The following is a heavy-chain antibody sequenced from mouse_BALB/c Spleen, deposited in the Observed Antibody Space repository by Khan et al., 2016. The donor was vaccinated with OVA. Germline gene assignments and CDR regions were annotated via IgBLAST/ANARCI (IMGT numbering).Heavy chain of an antibody. CDR2: INTYTGEP. Sequence: QIQLVQSGPELKKPGETVKISCKASGYTFTNYGMNWVKQAPGKGLKWMGWINTYTGEPTYADDFKGRFVFSLETSASTAYLQISNLKNEEMTTYLGARISSYWYSDVWGAGTTVNVSS. D-gene: IGHD6-2*01. V-gene: IGHV9-1*02. J-gene: IGHJ1*01. CDR1: GYTFTNYG. CDR3: ARISSYWYSDV.